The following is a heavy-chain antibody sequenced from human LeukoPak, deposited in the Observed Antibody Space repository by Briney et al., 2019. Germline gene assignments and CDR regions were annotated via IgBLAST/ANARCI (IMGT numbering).Heavy chain of an antibody. Sequence: SETLSLTCTVSGGSISSSSYYWGWTRQPPGKGLEWIGSIYYSGSTYYNPSLKSRVTISVDTSKNQFSLKLSSVTAADTAVYYCARLLLWFGEPEDYWGQGTLVTVSS. CDR3: ARLLLWFGEPEDY. D-gene: IGHD3-10*01. CDR1: GGSISSSSYY. J-gene: IGHJ4*02. CDR2: IYYSGST. V-gene: IGHV4-39*07.